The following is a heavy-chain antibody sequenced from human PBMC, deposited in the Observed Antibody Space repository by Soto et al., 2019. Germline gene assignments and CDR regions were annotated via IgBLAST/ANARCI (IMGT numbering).Heavy chain of an antibody. V-gene: IGHV1-3*01. CDR1: GYTFTSYA. Sequence: ASVKVSCKASGYTFTSYAMHWVRQAPGQRLEWMGWINAGNGNTKYSQKFQGRVTITRDTSASTAYMELSSLRSEDTAVYYCAREGLTHYYGSGSYYNGVDYWGQGTLVTVS. J-gene: IGHJ4*02. CDR2: INAGNGNT. CDR3: AREGLTHYYGSGSYYNGVDY. D-gene: IGHD3-10*01.